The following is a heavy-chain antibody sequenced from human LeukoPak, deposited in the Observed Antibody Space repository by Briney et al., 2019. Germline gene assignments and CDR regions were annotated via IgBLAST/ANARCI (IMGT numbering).Heavy chain of an antibody. CDR1: GGSISSSSYY. CDR2: IYYSGNT. Sequence: SETLSLTCAVSGGSISSSSYYWGWIRQPPGKGLEWIGNIYYSGNTYYNPSLKSRVTISVDTSKNQFSLKLSSVTAADTAVYYCATVYQSYFDYWGQGTLVTVSS. D-gene: IGHD3-16*02. CDR3: ATVYQSYFDY. V-gene: IGHV4-39*01. J-gene: IGHJ4*02.